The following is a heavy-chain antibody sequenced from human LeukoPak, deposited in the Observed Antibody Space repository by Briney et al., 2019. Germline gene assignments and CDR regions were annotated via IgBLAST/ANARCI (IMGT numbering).Heavy chain of an antibody. CDR1: GFTFSSYS. CDR2: ISSSSSTI. Sequence: GGSLRLSCAASGFTFSSYSMNWVRQAPGKGLEWVSYISSSSSTIYYADSVKGRFIISRDNAKNSLYLQMNSLRAEDTAVYYCARAAAPYYYDSSGYFFDYWGQGTLVTVSS. V-gene: IGHV3-48*01. D-gene: IGHD3-22*01. CDR3: ARAAAPYYYDSSGYFFDY. J-gene: IGHJ4*02.